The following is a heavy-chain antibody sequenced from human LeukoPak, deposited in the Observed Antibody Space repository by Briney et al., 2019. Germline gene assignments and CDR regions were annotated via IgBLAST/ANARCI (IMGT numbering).Heavy chain of an antibody. CDR3: ARCTASCYANAFDV. CDR2: INGGGDAT. J-gene: IGHJ3*01. D-gene: IGHD2-2*01. CDR1: GFTFNNNA. V-gene: IGHV3-23*01. Sequence: GGSLRLSCATSGFTFNNNAMSWVRQAPGKRLEWVSAINGGGDATEYADSVKGRFTISRDNSKNTLYLQMNSLRPEDTAVYYCARCTASCYANAFDVWGQGTLLTVSS.